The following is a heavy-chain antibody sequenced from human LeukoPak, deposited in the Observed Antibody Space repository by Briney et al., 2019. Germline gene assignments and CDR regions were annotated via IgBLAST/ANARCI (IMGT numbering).Heavy chain of an antibody. J-gene: IGHJ4*02. CDR3: TKQLHSSSHYGIDY. V-gene: IGHV3-23*01. CDR2: ISGSGGST. Sequence: PGGSLRLSCAASGFTFSSYSMNWVRQAPGKGPEWLATISGSGGSTYSADSVKGRLAISRDNSKNTLFLRMSSLRAAGTAIYYCTKQLHSSSHYGIDYWGQGTLVSVSS. CDR1: GFTFSSYS. D-gene: IGHD1-26*01.